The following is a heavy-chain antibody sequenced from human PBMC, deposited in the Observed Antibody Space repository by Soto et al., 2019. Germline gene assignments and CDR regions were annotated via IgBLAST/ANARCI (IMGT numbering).Heavy chain of an antibody. CDR1: GFTFSSYA. Sequence: EVQLLESGGGLVQPGGSLRLSCAASGFTFSSYAMNWVRQAPGKGLEWVSTISGGGGTTYYTDSVKGRFTISRDNSKTTLYLQMNSLRADDTAMYYCARPFDSSGSSWYLAFDIWGPGTMVTVSS. V-gene: IGHV3-23*01. J-gene: IGHJ3*02. D-gene: IGHD6-13*01. CDR3: ARPFDSSGSSWYLAFDI. CDR2: ISGGGGTT.